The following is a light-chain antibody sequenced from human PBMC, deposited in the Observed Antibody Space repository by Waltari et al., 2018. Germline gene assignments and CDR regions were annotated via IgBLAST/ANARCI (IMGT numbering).Light chain of an antibody. V-gene: IGKV3D-15*01. CDR3: QQYNNWPPGLFT. CDR1: QSVSSN. Sequence: EIVMTQSPATLSVSPGERATLSCRASQSVSSNLAWYQQKPVQAPRLLIYGASTRATGIPARFSGSGSGTEFTLTINSLQSEDFAVYYCQQYNNWPPGLFTFGPGTKVDIK. J-gene: IGKJ3*01. CDR2: GAS.